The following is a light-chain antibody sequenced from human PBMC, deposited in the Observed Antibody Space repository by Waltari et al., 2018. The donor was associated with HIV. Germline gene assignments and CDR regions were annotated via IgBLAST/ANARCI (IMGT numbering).Light chain of an antibody. CDR1: QNVGAF. J-gene: IGKJ1*01. CDR3: HQYASFSGT. V-gene: IGKV1-5*03. CDR2: QAS. Sequence: DIRLTQSPSTLSESAGDRVAITCRAGQNVGAFLAWYQQKPGKPPKLLIFQASILEGGVPSRFSGSVSGSDFTLTINGLQSDDFATYYCHQYASFSGTFGQGTKVELK.